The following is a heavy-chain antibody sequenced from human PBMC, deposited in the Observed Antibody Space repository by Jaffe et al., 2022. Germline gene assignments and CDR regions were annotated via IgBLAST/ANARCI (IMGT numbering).Heavy chain of an antibody. J-gene: IGHJ3*02. CDR2: IYHSGST. CDR3: ASSDCSSTSCYVFGAFDI. V-gene: IGHV4-38-2*01. D-gene: IGHD2-2*01. CDR1: GYSISSGYY. Sequence: QVQLQESGPGLVKPSETLSLTCAVSGYSISSGYYWGWIRQPPGKGLEWIGSIYHSGSTYYNPSLKSRVTISVDTSKNQFSLKLSSVTAADTAVYYCASSDCSSTSCYVFGAFDIWGQGTMVTVSS.